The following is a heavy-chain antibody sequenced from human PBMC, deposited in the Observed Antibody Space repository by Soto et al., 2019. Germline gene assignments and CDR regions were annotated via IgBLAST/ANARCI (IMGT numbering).Heavy chain of an antibody. D-gene: IGHD3-16*01. J-gene: IGHJ3*02. CDR3: ARVAYDAFDI. CDR2: ISSSRSYT. V-gene: IGHV3-11*05. Sequence: PGGSLRLSCAASGFTFSDYYMNWIRQAPGKGLEWVSYISSSRSYTNYADSVKGRFTISRDNAKNSLYLQMNSLRAEDTAVYYCARVAYDAFDIWGQGTMVTVSS. CDR1: GFTFSDYY.